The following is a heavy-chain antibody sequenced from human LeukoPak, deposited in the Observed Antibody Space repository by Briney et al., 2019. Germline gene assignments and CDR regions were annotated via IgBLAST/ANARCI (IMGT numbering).Heavy chain of an antibody. CDR1: GFTFDDYG. D-gene: IGHD3-9*01. CDR3: ARDSGYYNAFDI. CDR2: INWKGGRT. J-gene: IGHJ3*02. V-gene: IGHV3-20*04. Sequence: RPGGSLRVSCAASGFTFDDYGMSWVRQAPGKGLEWVSAINWKGGRTGYADSVKGRLTISRDNAKNSLYLQMNSLRAEDTALYYCARDSGYYNAFDIWGQGTMVTVSS.